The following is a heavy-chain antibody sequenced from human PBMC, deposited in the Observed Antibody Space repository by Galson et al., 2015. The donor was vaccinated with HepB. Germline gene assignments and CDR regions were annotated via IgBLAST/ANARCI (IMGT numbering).Heavy chain of an antibody. CDR1: SDSITSRNW. V-gene: IGHV4-4*02. D-gene: IGHD3-10*01. CDR3: ARGYLGSGRADN. J-gene: IGHJ4*02. Sequence: SETLSLTCTVTSDSITSRNWWIWVRQPPGKGLEWIGEVYHTGRTNYKPSLKSRVTMSVDKSTNQFFLGLSSVTAADTAVDYCARGYLGSGRADNWGQGILVTVSP. CDR2: VYHTGRT.